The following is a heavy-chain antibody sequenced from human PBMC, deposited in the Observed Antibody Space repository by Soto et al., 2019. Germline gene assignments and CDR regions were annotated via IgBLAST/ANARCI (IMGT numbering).Heavy chain of an antibody. V-gene: IGHV3-21*06. CDR3: ARESEDLTSNFDY. CDR1: GFTFTSYS. J-gene: IGHJ4*02. Sequence: GGSLRLSCAASGFTFTSYSMNWVRQAPGKGLEWVSSISSTTNYIYYGDSMKGRFTISRDNAKNSLYLEMNSLRAEDTAVYYCARESEDLTSNFDYWGQGTLVTLSS. CDR2: ISSTTNYI.